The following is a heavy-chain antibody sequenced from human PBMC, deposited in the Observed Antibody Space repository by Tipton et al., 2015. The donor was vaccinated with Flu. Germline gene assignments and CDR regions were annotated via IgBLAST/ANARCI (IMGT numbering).Heavy chain of an antibody. CDR2: INHSGST. CDR3: ARHFVIVVVPAAKLTDAFDI. CDR1: GGSFSGYY. J-gene: IGHJ3*02. V-gene: IGHV4-34*01. Sequence: TLPLTCAVYGGSFSGYYWSWIRQPPGKGLEWIGEINHSGSTNYNPSLKSRVTISVDTSKNQFSLKLSSVTAADTAVYYCARHFVIVVVPAAKLTDAFDIWGQGTMVTVSS. D-gene: IGHD2-2*01.